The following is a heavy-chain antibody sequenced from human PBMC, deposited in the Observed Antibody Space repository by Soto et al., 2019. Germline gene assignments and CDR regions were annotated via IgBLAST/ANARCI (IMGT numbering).Heavy chain of an antibody. D-gene: IGHD1-7*01. J-gene: IGHJ3*01. CDR1: GFSLTTREVG. CDR3: AHRLFSNGYWNYGAFDV. CDR2: VYWDDDN. Sequence: QITLEESGPTVVKPTRTLTLTCTFSGFSLTTREVGVGWICQPPGKALEWLALVYWDDDNRYYPSLKTRLTVTKDTSKKQVVITMANVDPVDTGTYYCAHRLFSNGYWNYGAFDVWGQGTMVTVSS. V-gene: IGHV2-5*02.